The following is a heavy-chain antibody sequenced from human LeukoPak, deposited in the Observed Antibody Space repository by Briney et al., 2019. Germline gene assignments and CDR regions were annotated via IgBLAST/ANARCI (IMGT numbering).Heavy chain of an antibody. V-gene: IGHV1-46*01. J-gene: IGHJ4*02. Sequence: ASVKVSCKASGYTFTSYYMHWVRQAPGQGLEWMGIINPSDGSTSYAQKFQGRVTMTRGTSTSTVYMELSSLRSEDTAVYYCARATRGLAAEVAFYYWGQGTLVTVSS. D-gene: IGHD3-16*01. CDR2: INPSDGST. CDR3: ARATRGLAAEVAFYY. CDR1: GYTFTSYY.